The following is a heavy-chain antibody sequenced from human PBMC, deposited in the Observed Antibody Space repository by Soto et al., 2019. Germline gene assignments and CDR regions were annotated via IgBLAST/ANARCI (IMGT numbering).Heavy chain of an antibody. J-gene: IGHJ4*02. CDR3: ARLNAGRFDY. Sequence: PSETLSLTCTVSGGSISSYYWSWFRQPSGKGLEWIGYIYYSGTTNYNPSLKSRVTTSVDTSKNQFSLKLSSVSAADTAVYYCARLNAGRFDYWGQGILGTVSS. D-gene: IGHD3-22*01. CDR1: GGSISSYY. V-gene: IGHV4-59*01. CDR2: IYYSGTT.